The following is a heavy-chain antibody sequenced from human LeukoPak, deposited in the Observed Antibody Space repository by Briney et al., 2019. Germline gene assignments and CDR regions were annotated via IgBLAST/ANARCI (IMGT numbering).Heavy chain of an antibody. CDR3: VRDRSGSSSVY. CDR1: GFTFSNYC. V-gene: IGHV3-74*01. Sequence: GRSLRLSCAASGFTFSNYCMHWFRQAPGKGLVWVSHINSDGSSTTYADSVKGRFTISRDNAKNTLYLQMNSLRAEDTAVYYCVRDRSGSSSVYWGQGTLVTVSS. CDR2: INSDGSST. J-gene: IGHJ4*02. D-gene: IGHD6-6*01.